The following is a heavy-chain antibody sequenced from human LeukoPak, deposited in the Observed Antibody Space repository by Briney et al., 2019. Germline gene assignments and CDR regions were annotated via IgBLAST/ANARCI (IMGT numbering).Heavy chain of an antibody. Sequence: PGGSLRLSCAASGFSFSSYGLHWVRQAPGKGLEWVAYIRYDGSKAYRVDSVEGRFTISRDNSKNTLYLQMSSLKPEDTAVYYCTKNWADWKNPGGKDDYWGQGSLVSVSS. J-gene: IGHJ4*02. V-gene: IGHV3-30*02. CDR3: TKNWADWKNPGGKDDY. D-gene: IGHD1/OR15-1a*01. CDR1: GFSFSSYG. CDR2: IRYDGSKA.